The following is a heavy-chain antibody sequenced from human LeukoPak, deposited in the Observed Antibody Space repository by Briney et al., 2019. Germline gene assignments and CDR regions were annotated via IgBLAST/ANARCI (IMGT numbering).Heavy chain of an antibody. CDR3: ARGASSSFYDY. CDR1: GGTFSRYA. V-gene: IGHV1-69*13. J-gene: IGHJ4*02. D-gene: IGHD6-6*01. Sequence: ASVKVSCKASGGTFSRYAISWVRQAPGQGHEWMGGIIPIFGTANYAQKFQGRVTITADESTSTAYMELSSLRSGDTAVYYCARGASSSFYDYWGQGTLVTVSS. CDR2: IIPIFGTA.